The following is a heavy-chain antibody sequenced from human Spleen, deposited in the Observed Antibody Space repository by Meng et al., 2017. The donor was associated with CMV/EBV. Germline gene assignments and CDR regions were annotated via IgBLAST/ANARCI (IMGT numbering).Heavy chain of an antibody. CDR1: DGAFSDYY. CDR2: INHSGST. J-gene: IGHJ4*02. CDR3: ARVRITMVRGVSHFDY. D-gene: IGHD3-10*01. Sequence: YDGAFSDYYWSWIRQPPGKGLEWIGEINHSGSTNYKPSLKSRVTISVDTSKNQFSLNLTSVTVADTAVYYCARVRITMVRGVSHFDYWGQGTLVTVSS. V-gene: IGHV4-34*01.